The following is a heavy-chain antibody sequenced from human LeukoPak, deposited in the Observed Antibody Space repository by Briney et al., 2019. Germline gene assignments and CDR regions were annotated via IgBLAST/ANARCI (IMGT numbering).Heavy chain of an antibody. Sequence: GGSLRLSCAASGFTFSNYWMHWVRQAPGEGLVWVSRIKYDGSSTIYADSVQGRFTISRDDARNTLYLQMNSLRAEDTAVYYCAKAYYGSGNDAFDIWGQGTMVTVSS. CDR1: GFTFSNYW. CDR2: IKYDGSST. J-gene: IGHJ3*02. V-gene: IGHV3-74*01. CDR3: AKAYYGSGNDAFDI. D-gene: IGHD3-10*01.